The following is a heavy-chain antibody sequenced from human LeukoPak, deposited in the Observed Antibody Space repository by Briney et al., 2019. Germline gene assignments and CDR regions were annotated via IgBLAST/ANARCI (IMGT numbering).Heavy chain of an antibody. V-gene: IGHV3-20*04. CDR2: INWNGGST. D-gene: IGHD3-22*01. Sequence: PGGSLRLSCAASGFTFDDYGMSWVRQAPGKGLEWVSGINWNGGSTGYADSVKGRFTTSRDNAKNSLYLQMNRLRAEDTALYYCARSRDSSGNDAFDIWGQGTMVTVSS. J-gene: IGHJ3*02. CDR3: ARSRDSSGNDAFDI. CDR1: GFTFDDYG.